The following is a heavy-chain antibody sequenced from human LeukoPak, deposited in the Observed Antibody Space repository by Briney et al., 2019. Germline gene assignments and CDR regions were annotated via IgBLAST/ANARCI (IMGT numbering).Heavy chain of an antibody. CDR1: GYTFTGYY. J-gene: IGHJ3*02. CDR3: ARDAGSGNQLADAFDI. Sequence: ASVKVSCKASGYTFTGYYMHWVRQAPGQGLEWMGWINPNSGGTNYAQKFQGRVTMARDTSISTAYMELSRLRSDDTAVYYCARDAGSGNQLADAFDIWGQGTMVTVSS. D-gene: IGHD3-10*01. V-gene: IGHV1-2*02. CDR2: INPNSGGT.